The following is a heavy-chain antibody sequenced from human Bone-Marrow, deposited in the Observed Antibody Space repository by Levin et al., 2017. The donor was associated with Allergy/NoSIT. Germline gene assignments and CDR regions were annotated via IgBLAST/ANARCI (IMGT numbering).Heavy chain of an antibody. CDR1: GFTFNAYA. V-gene: IGHV3-23*01. CDR2: MSGTTGSH. J-gene: IGHJ6*02. Sequence: GGSLRLSCVASGFTFNAYAMNWVRRAPGKGLEWVSAMSGTTGSHYYADSVKGRFTISRDSSKNTLFLQMDSLRVDDTATYYCAKGTTVYFYYNGMDAWGQGTTVTVFS. D-gene: IGHD2/OR15-2a*01. CDR3: AKGTTVYFYYNGMDA.